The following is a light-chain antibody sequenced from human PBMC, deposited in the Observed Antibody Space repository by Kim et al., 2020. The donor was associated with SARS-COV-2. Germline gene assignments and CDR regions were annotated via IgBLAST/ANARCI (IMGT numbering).Light chain of an antibody. J-gene: IGLJ2*01. V-gene: IGLV3-19*01. Sequence: ALGQTIRITCQGDSRRSYYASWYQQKPGQAPVFVIYGKNSRPSGIPDRFSGSTSGNTASLTITGAQASDEADYYCHSRDISGDHLLFGGGTQLTVL. CDR1: SRRSYY. CDR3: HSRDISGDHLL. CDR2: GKN.